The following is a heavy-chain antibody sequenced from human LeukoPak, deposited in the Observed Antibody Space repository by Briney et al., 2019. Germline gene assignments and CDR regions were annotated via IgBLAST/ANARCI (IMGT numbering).Heavy chain of an antibody. J-gene: IGHJ6*02. D-gene: IGHD3/OR15-3a*01. CDR3: VKGTGTKYYYYGMDV. Sequence: GGSLRVSCSASGFAFSNYATHWVRQAPPKGLEYVAGINSNGGSTYYADSVKGRFTMSGDNSKNTLYLQMSSLRAEDTAVYYCVKGTGTKYYYYGMDVWGQGATVTVSS. CDR2: INSNGGST. CDR1: GFAFSNYA. V-gene: IGHV3-64D*06.